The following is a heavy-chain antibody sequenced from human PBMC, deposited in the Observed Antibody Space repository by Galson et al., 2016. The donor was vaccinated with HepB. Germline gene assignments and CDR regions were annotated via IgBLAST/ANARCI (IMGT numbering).Heavy chain of an antibody. J-gene: IGHJ4*02. V-gene: IGHV1-46*01. CDR3: ASEKTSELKAFDS. Sequence: SVKVSCKASEYTFTTCYMHWVRQAPGQGLEWMGLVNPTDFSTDYAQRFNGRITVTRDTSTRTVYLELSSLRSEDTAMYYCASEKTSELKAFDSWGQGTLVTVSS. CDR2: VNPTDFST. D-gene: IGHD1-26*01. CDR1: EYTFTTCY.